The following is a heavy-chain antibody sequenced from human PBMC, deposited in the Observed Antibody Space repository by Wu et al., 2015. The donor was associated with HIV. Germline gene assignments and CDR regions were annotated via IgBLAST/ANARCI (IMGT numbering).Heavy chain of an antibody. D-gene: IGHD3-22*01. CDR3: AAPASSGYYRTHYFDY. CDR2: INPNSGGT. CDR1: GYTFTGYY. V-gene: IGHV1-2*02. J-gene: IGHJ4*02. Sequence: QVQLVQSGAEVKKPGASVKVSCKASGYTFTGYYMHWVRQAPGQGLEWMGWINPNSGGTNYAQKFQGRVTMTRDTSISTAYMELSRLRSDDTAVYYCAAPASSGYYRTHYFDYWGQGTLVTVSS.